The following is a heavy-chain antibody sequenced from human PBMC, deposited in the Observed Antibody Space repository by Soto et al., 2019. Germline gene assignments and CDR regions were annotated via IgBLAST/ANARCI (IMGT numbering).Heavy chain of an antibody. CDR3: ATLLTGTSPYYFDS. V-gene: IGHV4-39*07. CDR2: IYYSGTT. D-gene: IGHD1-7*01. J-gene: IGHJ4*02. Sequence: PSETLCLTCTFSGGSVGSSSFLLGWIRQSPGKELEWIGSIYYSGTTYYNPSLKSRVTVSMDTSKNQFSLEMTSVTAADTAVYYCATLLTGTSPYYFDSWGQGTLVTVSS. CDR1: GGSVGSSSFL.